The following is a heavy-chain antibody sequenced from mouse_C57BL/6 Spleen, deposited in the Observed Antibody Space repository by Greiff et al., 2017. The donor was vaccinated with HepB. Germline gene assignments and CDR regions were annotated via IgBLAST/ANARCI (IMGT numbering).Heavy chain of an antibody. CDR1: GYSITSGYY. D-gene: IGHD1-1*01. V-gene: IGHV3-6*01. CDR2: ISYDGSN. Sequence: ESGPGLVKPSQSLSLTCSVTGYSITSGYYWNWIRQFPGNKLEWMGSISYDGSNNYNPSLKNRISITRDTSKNQFFLKLNSVTTEDTATYYCARDSGSSYWYFDVWGTGTTVTVAS. CDR3: ARDSGSSYWYFDV. J-gene: IGHJ1*03.